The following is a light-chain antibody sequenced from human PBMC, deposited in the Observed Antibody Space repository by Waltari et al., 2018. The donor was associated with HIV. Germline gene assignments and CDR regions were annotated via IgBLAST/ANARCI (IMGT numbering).Light chain of an antibody. V-gene: IGKV1-39*01. CDR1: QTINTY. Sequence: DVQLTQSPSSLSASIGDRVILTCRSNQTINTYLNWYQHQPGKAPSLLIYAASSLHSGVPARFGGSGSATDFTLTISSLQPEDFATYYCQQSYSFPLTFGPGTRLEIK. J-gene: IGKJ2*01. CDR3: QQSYSFPLT. CDR2: AAS.